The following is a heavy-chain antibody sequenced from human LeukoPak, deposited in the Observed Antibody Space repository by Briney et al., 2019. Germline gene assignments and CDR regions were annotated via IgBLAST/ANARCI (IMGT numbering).Heavy chain of an antibody. J-gene: IGHJ1*01. V-gene: IGHV3-9*01. CDR2: ISWNSGSI. D-gene: IGHD6-13*01. CDR3: AKDIVAAADWGHFQH. CDR1: GSTFDDYA. Sequence: GGSLRLSCAASGSTFDDYAMHWVRQAPGKGLEWVSGISWNSGSIGYADSVKGRFTISRDNAKNSLYLQMNSLRAEDTALYYCAKDIVAAADWGHFQHWGQGTLVTVSS.